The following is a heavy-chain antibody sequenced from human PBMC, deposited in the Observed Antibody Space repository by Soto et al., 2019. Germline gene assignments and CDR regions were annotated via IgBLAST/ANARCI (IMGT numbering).Heavy chain of an antibody. D-gene: IGHD3-10*01. Sequence: QVQLVESGGGVVQPGRSLRLSCAASGFTFSSYAMHWVRQAPGKGLEWVAVISYDGSNIYYADSVKGRFTISRDNSKNTLYLQMNSLRAEDTAVYYCARAYGSGSYYGMDVWGQGTTVTVSS. CDR2: ISYDGSNI. CDR1: GFTFSSYA. J-gene: IGHJ6*02. CDR3: ARAYGSGSYYGMDV. V-gene: IGHV3-30-3*01.